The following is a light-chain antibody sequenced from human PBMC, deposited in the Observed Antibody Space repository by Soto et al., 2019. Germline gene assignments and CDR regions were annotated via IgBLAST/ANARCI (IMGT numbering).Light chain of an antibody. J-gene: IGKJ3*01. CDR1: QSVSSSY. Sequence: EIVLTQSPGTLSLSPGERATLSCRASQSVSSSYLAWYQQKPGQAPRLLIYGASSRATGIPDRFGGSGSGTDFTLTISRLEPEDFAVYYCQQKDTFGPGTKVDIK. V-gene: IGKV3-20*01. CDR3: QQKDT. CDR2: GAS.